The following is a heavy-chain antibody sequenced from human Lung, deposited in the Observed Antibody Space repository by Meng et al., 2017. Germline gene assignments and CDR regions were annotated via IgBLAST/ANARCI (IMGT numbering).Heavy chain of an antibody. D-gene: IGHD3-22*01. CDR3: ARPDYYESSGYDY. J-gene: IGHJ4*02. V-gene: IGHV3-30*04. CDR2: ISYDGSNK. CDR1: GFTFSSYA. Sequence: GESLKISCAASGFTFSSYAMHWVRQAPGKGLEWLAVISYDGSNKYYGDSVKGRFTISRDNSKNTLFLQMNSLRAEDTAVYFCARPDYYESSGYDYWGQGTRVT.